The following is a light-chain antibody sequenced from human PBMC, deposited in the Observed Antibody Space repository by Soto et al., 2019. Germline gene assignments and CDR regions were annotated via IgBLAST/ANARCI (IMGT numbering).Light chain of an antibody. CDR3: QQRRNWPPLS. Sequence: EIVLTQSPATLSLSPGERATLSCRASQSVSSNLAWYQQKPGQAPRRLIYDASNRATGIPARFSGSGSGTDFTRTISGLEPADFAVYYCQQRRNWPPLSFGGGTKVEIK. CDR1: QSVSSN. V-gene: IGKV3-11*01. CDR2: DAS. J-gene: IGKJ4*01.